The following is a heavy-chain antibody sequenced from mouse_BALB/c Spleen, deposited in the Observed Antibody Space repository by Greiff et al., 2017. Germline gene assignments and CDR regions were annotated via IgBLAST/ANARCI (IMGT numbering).Heavy chain of an antibody. J-gene: IGHJ4*01. V-gene: IGHV3-2*02. D-gene: IGHD1-2*01. CDR2: ISYSGST. CDR3: ASHYYGPLYAMDY. CDR1: GYSITSDYA. Sequence: VQLKESGPGLVKPSQSLSLTCTVTGYSITSDYAWNWIRQFPGNKLEWMGYISYSGSTSYNPSLKSRISITRDTSKNQFFLQLNSVTTEDTATYYCASHYYGPLYAMDYWGQGTSVTVSS.